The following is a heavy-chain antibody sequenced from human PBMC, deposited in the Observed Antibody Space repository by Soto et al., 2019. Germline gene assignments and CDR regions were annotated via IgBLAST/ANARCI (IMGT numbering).Heavy chain of an antibody. CDR3: AKPYSSGWPLDY. Sequence: GGSLRLSCAASGFTFSSYWMHWVRQAPGKGLVWVSRINSDGSSTSYADSVKGRFTISRDNAKNTLYLQMNSLRAEDTAVYYCAKPYSSGWPLDYWGQGTLVTVSS. V-gene: IGHV3-74*01. CDR1: GFTFSSYW. J-gene: IGHJ4*02. CDR2: INSDGSST. D-gene: IGHD6-19*01.